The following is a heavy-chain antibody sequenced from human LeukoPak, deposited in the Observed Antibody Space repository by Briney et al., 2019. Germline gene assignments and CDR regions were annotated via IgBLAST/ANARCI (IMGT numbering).Heavy chain of an antibody. Sequence: GGSLRLSGAASGFTFSGYWMSWLRQAPGKGLEWVANIKQDGGEKYYVDSVKGRFTISRDNAKNSLYLQMNGLRAEDTAVYYCARDRGFGQADVWGKGTTVTVSS. D-gene: IGHD3-10*01. CDR1: GFTFSGYW. CDR2: IKQDGGEK. V-gene: IGHV3-7*01. CDR3: ARDRGFGQADV. J-gene: IGHJ6*04.